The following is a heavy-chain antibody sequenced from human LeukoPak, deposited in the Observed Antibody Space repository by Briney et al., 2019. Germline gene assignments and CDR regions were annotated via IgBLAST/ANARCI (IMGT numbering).Heavy chain of an antibody. J-gene: IGHJ6*02. CDR1: GGYISSYY. Sequence: TSETLSLTCSVSGGYISSYYWSWIRQPPGKGLEWIGYIYYSGCTNYNPSLKSRVTISADTSKNQFSLKLSSVTAADTAVYYCARLDYYYYGMDVWGQGTTVTVSS. CDR2: IYYSGCT. CDR3: ARLDYYYYGMDV. V-gene: IGHV4-59*08.